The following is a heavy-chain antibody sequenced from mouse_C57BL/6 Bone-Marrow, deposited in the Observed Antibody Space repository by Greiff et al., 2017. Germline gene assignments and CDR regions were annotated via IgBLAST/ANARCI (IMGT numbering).Heavy chain of an antibody. CDR1: GYSFTGYY. CDR2: INPSTGGT. CDR3: ARRYYGSSGAWFAY. Sequence: EVKLMESGPELVKPGASVKISCKASGYSFTGYYMNWVKQSPEKSLEWIGEINPSTGGTTYNQKFKAKATLTVDNSSSTAYLQINRLTSEDSGVYYCARRYYGSSGAWFAYWGQGTLVTVSA. V-gene: IGHV1-42*01. J-gene: IGHJ3*01. D-gene: IGHD1-1*01.